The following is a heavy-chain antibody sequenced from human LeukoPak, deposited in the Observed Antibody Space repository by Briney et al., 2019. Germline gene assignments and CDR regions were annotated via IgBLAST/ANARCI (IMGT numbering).Heavy chain of an antibody. CDR1: GFVFSNYA. CDR3: ARDRMVLVDY. V-gene: IGHV3-23*01. Sequence: PGGSLRLSCAASGFVFSNYAMSWVRQAPGKGLEWVSGISRSDVNTHYSDSVKGRFTISRDNSKNTLYLQMNSLRADDTAVYYCARDRMVLVDYWGQGTLVTVCS. CDR2: ISRSDVNT. J-gene: IGHJ4*02. D-gene: IGHD3-10*01.